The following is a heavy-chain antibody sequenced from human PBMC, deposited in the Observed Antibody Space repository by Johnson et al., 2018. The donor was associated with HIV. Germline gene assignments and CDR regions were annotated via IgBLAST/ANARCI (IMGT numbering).Heavy chain of an antibody. V-gene: IGHV3-7*01. CDR1: GFTFSSYW. J-gene: IGHJ3*02. Sequence: VQLVESGGGLVQPGGSLRLSCAASGFTFSSYWMSWVRQAPGKGLEWVANIKQDGSEKYYADSVKGRFTISRDKSKNTLYLQMNSLRAEDTAVYYCARTSSGSRNALDIWGLGTRVTVSS. CDR3: ARTSSGSRNALDI. D-gene: IGHD3-10*01. CDR2: IKQDGSEK.